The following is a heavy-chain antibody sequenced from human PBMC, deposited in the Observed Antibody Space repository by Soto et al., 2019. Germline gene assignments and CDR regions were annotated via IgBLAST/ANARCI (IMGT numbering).Heavy chain of an antibody. CDR3: GRDRSLDPNYDYYVDV. Sequence: QVQLVQSGAEVKKPGSSVKVSCKASGGTFSSYTITWVRQAPGQGLAWLGRIIPILGIANYAQKFQVRVTITADKSTNTADMELGSLRSEETAVYYWGRDRSLDPNYDYYVDVWGKGTTVTGSS. V-gene: IGHV1-69*08. D-gene: IGHD6-19*01. J-gene: IGHJ6*03. CDR2: IIPILGIA. CDR1: GGTFSSYT.